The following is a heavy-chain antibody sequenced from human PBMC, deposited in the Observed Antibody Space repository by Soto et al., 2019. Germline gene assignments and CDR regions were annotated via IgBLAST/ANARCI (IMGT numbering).Heavy chain of an antibody. J-gene: IGHJ6*02. D-gene: IGHD2-2*01. CDR3: VRDRREYCNSATCYDFGMDV. V-gene: IGHV3-23*01. CDR2: ISGSGGST. Sequence: PGGSLRLSCAASGFTFSSYAMSWVRQAPGKGLEWVSAISGSGGSTYYADSVKGRFTISRDNSKNTLYLQMNSPRAEDTAVYYCVRDRREYCNSATCYDFGMDVWGQATTVTVSS. CDR1: GFTFSSYA.